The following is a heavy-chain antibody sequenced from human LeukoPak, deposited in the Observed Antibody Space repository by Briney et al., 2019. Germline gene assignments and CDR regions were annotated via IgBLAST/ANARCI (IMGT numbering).Heavy chain of an antibody. CDR1: GFTFSDYY. CDR3: AREGRGTYDYVWGSYDY. Sequence: GGSLRLSCAASGFTFSDYYMSWIRQAPGKGLEWVSYIISSGSTIYYADSVKGRFTISRDNAKNSLYLQMNSLRAEDTAVYYCAREGRGTYDYVWGSYDYWGQGTLVTVSS. CDR2: IISSGSTI. J-gene: IGHJ4*02. D-gene: IGHD3-16*01. V-gene: IGHV3-11*01.